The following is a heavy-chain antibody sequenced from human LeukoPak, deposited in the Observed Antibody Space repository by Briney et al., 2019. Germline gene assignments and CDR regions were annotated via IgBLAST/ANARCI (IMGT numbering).Heavy chain of an antibody. J-gene: IGHJ4*02. CDR3: ASCYYDAVNRYYFDY. Sequence: SETLSLTCTVSGGSVTSGNYYWNWIRQPAGKGLEWIGRIYTNGGASYNPSLKSRVTISIDASKNQFSLKLSSVTAADTAVYYYASCYYDAVNRYYFDYWGQGTLVTVSS. CDR1: GGSVTSGNYY. V-gene: IGHV4-61*02. CDR2: IYTNGGA. D-gene: IGHD3-3*01.